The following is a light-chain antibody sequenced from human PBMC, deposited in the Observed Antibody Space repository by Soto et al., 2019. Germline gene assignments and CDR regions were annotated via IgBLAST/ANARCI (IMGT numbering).Light chain of an antibody. CDR3: QQRSNWPQIT. J-gene: IGKJ5*01. CDR2: DAS. V-gene: IGKV3-11*01. Sequence: EIVLTQSPVTLSLSPGERATLSCSASQSVSSYLAWYQQKPGQAPRLLIYDASNRATGIPARFSGSGSGTDFTLTIISLEPEDFAIYYCQQRSNWPQITFGQGTRLEIK. CDR1: QSVSSY.